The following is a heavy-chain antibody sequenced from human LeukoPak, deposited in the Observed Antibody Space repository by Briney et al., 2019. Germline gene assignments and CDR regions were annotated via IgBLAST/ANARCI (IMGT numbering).Heavy chain of an antibody. D-gene: IGHD3-10*01. CDR2: IYYSGST. CDR1: GGSISTTNYY. Sequence: SETLSLTCTVSGGSISTTNYYWAWIRQPPGKGLEWIGCIYYSGSTCYNPSLKSRVTMSLDTSKNQFSLKLSSVTAADTAVYYCARRYYYNLGSFPFDFWGQGTLVTVSS. V-gene: IGHV4-39*07. CDR3: ARRYYYNLGSFPFDF. J-gene: IGHJ4*02.